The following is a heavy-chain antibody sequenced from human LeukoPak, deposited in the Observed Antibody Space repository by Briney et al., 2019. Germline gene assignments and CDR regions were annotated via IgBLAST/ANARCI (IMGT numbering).Heavy chain of an antibody. CDR3: AKSGIQLWLWLNDY. Sequence: GGCLRLSCAASGFTFSSYAMSWVRQAPGKGLEWVSAISGSGGSTYYADSVKGRFTISRDNSKNTLYLQMNSLRAEDTAVYYCAKSGIQLWLWLNDYWGQGTLVTVSS. D-gene: IGHD5-18*01. J-gene: IGHJ4*02. CDR2: ISGSGGST. CDR1: GFTFSSYA. V-gene: IGHV3-23*01.